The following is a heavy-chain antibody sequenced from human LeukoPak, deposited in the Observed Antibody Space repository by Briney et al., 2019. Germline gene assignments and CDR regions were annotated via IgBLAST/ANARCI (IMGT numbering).Heavy chain of an antibody. J-gene: IGHJ4*02. CDR1: GFTFSSYP. D-gene: IGHD3-10*01. Sequence: GGSLRLSCSASGFTFSSYPMHWVRQAPGKGLEYVSTIFTDGHITTYAASVKGRFTTSRDNSKDSLYLQMNSLRAEDTAVYYCVRYGSGTSSHYWGQGTLVTVSS. V-gene: IGHV3-64*04. CDR2: IFTDGHIT. CDR3: VRYGSGTSSHY.